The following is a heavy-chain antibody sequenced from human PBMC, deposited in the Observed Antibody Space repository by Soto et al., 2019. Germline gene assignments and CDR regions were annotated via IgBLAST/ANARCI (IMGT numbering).Heavy chain of an antibody. CDR3: VRDLNGSGDY. Sequence: EASVKVSCKASGYTFTSYYMHWVRQAPGQGLEWMGIINPSGGSTSYAQKFQGRVTMTRDTSKNQLSLSLRSVTAADTAIYFCVRDLNGSGDYWGQGTLVTVSS. CDR2: INPSGGST. J-gene: IGHJ4*02. CDR1: GYTFTSYY. V-gene: IGHV1-46*01. D-gene: IGHD3-10*01.